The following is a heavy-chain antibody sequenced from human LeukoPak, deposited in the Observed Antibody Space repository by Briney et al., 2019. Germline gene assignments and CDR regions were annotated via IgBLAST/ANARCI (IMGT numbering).Heavy chain of an antibody. Sequence: PSETLSLTCIVSGYSISSGYYWGWIRQPPGKGLEWIASIYHSGSTYYNPSLKSRVTISVDTSKNHFSLKLTSVTAADTAVYYCAREPTIFGVVLSRPFDYWGQGTLVTVSS. J-gene: IGHJ4*02. CDR1: GYSISSGYY. CDR2: IYHSGST. D-gene: IGHD3-3*01. CDR3: AREPTIFGVVLSRPFDY. V-gene: IGHV4-38-2*02.